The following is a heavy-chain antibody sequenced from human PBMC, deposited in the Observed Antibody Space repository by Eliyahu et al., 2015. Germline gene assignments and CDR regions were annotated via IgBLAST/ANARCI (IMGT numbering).Heavy chain of an antibody. CDR3: SGGTYSDYSDY. V-gene: IGHV3-49*04. D-gene: IGHD1-26*01. CDR2: IRDKVYGGTT. Sequence: PGRSLRLSCRTSGFSFGDYTITWVRQAPGKGLEWVGYIRDKVYGGTTEYAESVKGRFTISRDDSRSIAYLQMNSLKTEDTALYYCSGGTYSDYSDYWGQGTLVTVSP. CDR1: GFSFGDYT. J-gene: IGHJ4*02.